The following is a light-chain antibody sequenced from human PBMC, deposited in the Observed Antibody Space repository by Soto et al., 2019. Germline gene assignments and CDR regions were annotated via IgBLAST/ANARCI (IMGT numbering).Light chain of an antibody. CDR1: SSNIGNNF. J-gene: IGLJ3*02. CDR2: END. Sequence: QSVLTQPPSVSAAPGQTVTISCSGTSSNIGNNFVSWYQQLPGTAPKLLIFENDKRPSGIPDRLSGSKSGTSATLAITGLQTDDEADYYCGTWDSSLSAGVFGGGTQLTVL. V-gene: IGLV1-51*02. CDR3: GTWDSSLSAGV.